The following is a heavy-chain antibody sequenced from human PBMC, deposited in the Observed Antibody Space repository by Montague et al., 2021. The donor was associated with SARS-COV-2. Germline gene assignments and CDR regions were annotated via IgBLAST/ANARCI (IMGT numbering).Heavy chain of an antibody. J-gene: IGHJ6*03. CDR3: ARLRDGVVPSPILGVGPYYSYYYMDV. CDR1: GTSPSGYY. D-gene: IGHD3-10*01. Sequence: SETLSLTCAVHGTSPSGYYWNWIRQPPGKGLEWIGEINHGGSTKYSPSLKSRLTISADTSKNQFSLKLTSVAAADTAVYYCARLRDGVVPSPILGVGPYYSYYYMDVWGRGTTVTVSS. V-gene: IGHV4-34*01. CDR2: INHGGST.